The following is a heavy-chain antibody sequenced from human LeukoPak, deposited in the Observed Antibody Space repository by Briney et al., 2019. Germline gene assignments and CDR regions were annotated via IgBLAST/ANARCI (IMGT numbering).Heavy chain of an antibody. CDR3: ARVIFGDSNAIDY. V-gene: IGHV1-2*06. J-gene: IGHJ4*02. D-gene: IGHD3-3*01. CDR2: INPNSGGT. Sequence: ASVKVSCKASGYTFTGYYMHWVRQAPGQGLEWMGRINPNSGGTNYAQKFQGRVTMTRDTSISTAYMELSRLRSDDTAVYYCARVIFGDSNAIDYWAREPWSPSPQ. CDR1: GYTFTGYY.